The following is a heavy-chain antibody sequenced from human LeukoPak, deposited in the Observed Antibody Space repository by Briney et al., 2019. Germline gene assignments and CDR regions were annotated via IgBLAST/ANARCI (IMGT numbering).Heavy chain of an antibody. CDR2: VNWNGGST. CDR3: ARVSDISVAAYFDY. V-gene: IGHV3-20*04. J-gene: IGHJ4*02. CDR1: GFTFDDYG. D-gene: IGHD6-19*01. Sequence: GGSLRLSCAASGFTFDDYGLSWVRQAPGKGLEWVSTVNWNGGSTGYADSVKGRFTISRDNAKNSLYLQMNSLRAEDTALYYCARVSDISVAAYFDYWGQGTLVTVSS.